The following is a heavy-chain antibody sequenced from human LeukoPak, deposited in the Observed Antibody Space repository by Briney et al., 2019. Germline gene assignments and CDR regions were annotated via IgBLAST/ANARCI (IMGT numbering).Heavy chain of an antibody. Sequence: PSETLSLTCAVSGGSISSGGYSWSWIRQPPGKGLEWIGYIYHSGSTYYNPSLKSRVTISVDTSKNQFSLKLSSVTAADTAVYYCARVSAAGLGESSYYYGMDVWGQGTTVTVSS. CDR2: IYHSGST. CDR1: GGSISSGGYS. V-gene: IGHV4-30-2*01. D-gene: IGHD6-13*01. CDR3: ARVSAAGLGESSYYYGMDV. J-gene: IGHJ6*02.